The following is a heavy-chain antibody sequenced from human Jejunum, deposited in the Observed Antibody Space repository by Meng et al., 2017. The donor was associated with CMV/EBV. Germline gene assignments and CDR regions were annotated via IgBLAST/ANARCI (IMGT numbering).Heavy chain of an antibody. CDR3: ARGPLNTDHYYDY. Sequence: SGDSISGSSHYWGWIRQPPGKRPEWIGSIYYSGNTYYNPSLKSPVTMSVDTSKNQFSLQLRSVTAADTAIYYCARGPLNTDHYYDYWGQGTLVTVSS. J-gene: IGHJ4*02. D-gene: IGHD4-11*01. V-gene: IGHV4-39*07. CDR1: GDSISGSSHY. CDR2: IYYSGNT.